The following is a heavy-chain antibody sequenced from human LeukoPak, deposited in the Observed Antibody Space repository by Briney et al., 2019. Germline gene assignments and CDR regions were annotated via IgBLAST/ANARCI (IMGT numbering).Heavy chain of an antibody. D-gene: IGHD2-8*02. CDR2: INPHSGGT. Sequence: ASVKASCKASGYTFTGYYMHWVRQAPGQGLEWVGWINPHSGGTNYAQNFQGRVTMTRDTSISTAYMELSRLRSDDTAVYYCARAGPQNDAFDIWGQGTMVTVSS. CDR1: GYTFTGYY. J-gene: IGHJ3*02. V-gene: IGHV1-2*02. CDR3: ARAGPQNDAFDI.